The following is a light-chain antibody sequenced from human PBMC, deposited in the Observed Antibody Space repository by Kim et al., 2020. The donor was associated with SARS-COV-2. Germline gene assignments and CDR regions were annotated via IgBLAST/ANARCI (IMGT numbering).Light chain of an antibody. CDR1: QSVADY. CDR2: ATS. J-gene: IGKJ2*01. CDR3: QQSHSTPYT. V-gene: IGKV1-39*01. Sequence: IQMTQSPPSLSASVGDSVTVTCRPSQSVADYLHWYQHKPGKAPKLLIYATSDLQTGVPSRFSGRGSGTDFTLTISSLEPEDFATYYCQQSHSTPYTFGQGTKLEI.